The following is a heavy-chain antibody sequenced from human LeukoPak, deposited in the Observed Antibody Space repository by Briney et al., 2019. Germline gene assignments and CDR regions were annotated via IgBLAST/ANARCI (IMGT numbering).Heavy chain of an antibody. CDR2: ISSSSSSI. J-gene: IGHJ6*02. D-gene: IGHD6-19*01. CDR3: ARSAVAGNYYYYGMDV. CDR1: RFTFSTYS. V-gene: IGHV3-21*01. Sequence: AGGSLRLSCAASRFTFSTYSMNWVRQAPGKGLEWVSSISSSSSSIYYADSVKGRFTISRDNAKNSLYLQMNSLRAEDTAVYYCARSAVAGNYYYYGMDVWGQGTTVTVSS.